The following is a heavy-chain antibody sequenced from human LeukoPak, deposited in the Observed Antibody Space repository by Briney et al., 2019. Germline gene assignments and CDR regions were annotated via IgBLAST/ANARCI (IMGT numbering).Heavy chain of an antibody. J-gene: IGHJ3*02. CDR1: GGTFSSYA. CDR3: ARLKGYYDILTGYHDHAFDI. D-gene: IGHD3-9*01. V-gene: IGHV1-69*05. CDR2: IIPIFGTA. Sequence: ASVKVSCKASGGTFSSYAISWVRQAPGQGLEWMGGIIPIFGTANYAQKFQGRVTITTDESTSTAYMELSSLRSEDSAVYYCARLKGYYDILTGYHDHAFDIWGQGTMVTVSS.